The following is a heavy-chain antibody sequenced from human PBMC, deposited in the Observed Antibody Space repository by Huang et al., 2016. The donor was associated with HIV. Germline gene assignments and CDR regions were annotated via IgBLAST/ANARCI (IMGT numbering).Heavy chain of an antibody. J-gene: IGHJ4*02. CDR1: KFTFNNHD. V-gene: IGHV3-30*02. CDR2: IRRDGSRK. CDR3: VRGHSYELGFFFEH. Sequence: QVQVVESGGGVVQPGGSLRLSCAPSKFTFNNHDMHWVRQAPGKGREWVAFIRRDGSRKYYGDSVKGRFTISRDNSRKTVYLQMTDLRADDTSVFYCVRGHSYELGFFFEHWGQGTLVTVSS. D-gene: IGHD3-16*01.